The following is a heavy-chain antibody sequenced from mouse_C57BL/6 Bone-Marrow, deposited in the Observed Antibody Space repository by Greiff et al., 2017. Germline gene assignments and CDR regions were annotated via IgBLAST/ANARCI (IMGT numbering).Heavy chain of an antibody. CDR3: ARDRPSYFDV. V-gene: IGHV3-6*01. Sequence: DVQLQESGPGLVKPSQSLSLTCSVTGYSITSGYYWNWIRQFPGNKLEWMGYISYDGSNNYNPSLKNRISITRDTSKNQFFLKLNSVTTEDTATYYCARDRPSYFDVWGTGTTVTVSS. CDR2: ISYDGSN. CDR1: GYSITSGYY. J-gene: IGHJ1*03.